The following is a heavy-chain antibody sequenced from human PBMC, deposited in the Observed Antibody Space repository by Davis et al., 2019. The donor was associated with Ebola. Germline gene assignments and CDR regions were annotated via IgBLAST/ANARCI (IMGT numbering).Heavy chain of an antibody. J-gene: IGHJ6*04. CDR2: ISYDGSNK. CDR3: AKVLGSGYGRGYYYYYYGMDV. CDR1: RFTFSSYG. Sequence: GGSLRLSCAASRFTFSSYGMHWVRQAPGKGLEWVAVISYDGSNKYYADSVKGRFTISRDNSKNTLYLQMNSLRAEDTAVYYCAKVLGSGYGRGYYYYYYGMDVWGKGTTVTVSS. V-gene: IGHV3-30*18. D-gene: IGHD5-12*01.